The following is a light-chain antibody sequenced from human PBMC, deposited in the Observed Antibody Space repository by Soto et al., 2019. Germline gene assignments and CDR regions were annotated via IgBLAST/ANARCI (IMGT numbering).Light chain of an antibody. CDR1: QSISGW. CDR3: QQYNNYGSWT. Sequence: DIQMTQSPSTLSASVGDRVTITCRVSQSISGWLAWYQQNPGKAPKLLIYKASTLESGVPSRFSGSGSGTEFTLTISSLQPDDFATYYCQQYNNYGSWTFGQGTKVEIK. J-gene: IGKJ1*01. CDR2: KAS. V-gene: IGKV1-5*03.